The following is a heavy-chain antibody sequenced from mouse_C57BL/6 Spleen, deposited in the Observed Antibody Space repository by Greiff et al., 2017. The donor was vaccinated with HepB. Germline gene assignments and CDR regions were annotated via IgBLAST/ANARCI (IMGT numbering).Heavy chain of an antibody. V-gene: IGHV5-17*01. Sequence: DVKLVESGGGLVKPGGSLKLSCAASGFTFSDYGMHWVRQAPEKGLEWVAYISSGSSTIYYADTVKGLFTISRDNAKNTLFLQMTSLRSEDTAMYYCARTGSSFAWFAYWGQGTLVTVSA. CDR2: ISSGSSTI. CDR3: ARTGSSFAWFAY. CDR1: GFTFSDYG. D-gene: IGHD1-1*01. J-gene: IGHJ3*01.